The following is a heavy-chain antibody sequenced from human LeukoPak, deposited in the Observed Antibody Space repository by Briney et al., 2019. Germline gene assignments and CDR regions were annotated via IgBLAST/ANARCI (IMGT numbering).Heavy chain of an antibody. Sequence: ASVKVSCKASGYTFTSYDINRVRQATGQGLEWMGWMNPNSGNTGYAQKFQGRVTMTRNTSISTAYMELSSLRSEDTAVYYCARASGPRITIFGVVKTTMDVWGQGTTVTVSS. CDR1: GYTFTSYD. CDR2: MNPNSGNT. CDR3: ARASGPRITIFGVVKTTMDV. V-gene: IGHV1-8*01. D-gene: IGHD3-3*01. J-gene: IGHJ6*02.